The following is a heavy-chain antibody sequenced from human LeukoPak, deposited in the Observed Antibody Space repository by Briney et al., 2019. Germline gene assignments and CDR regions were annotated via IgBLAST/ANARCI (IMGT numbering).Heavy chain of an antibody. Sequence: ASVKVSCKASGYTFTGNYMHWLRQAPGQGLEWMGWIKPDSGGTNYAQKFQVRVTLTRDTSISTAYMELSRLRSDDTAVYYCARDENWGPDFWGQGTRVTVSS. CDR3: ARDENWGPDF. CDR2: IKPDSGGT. J-gene: IGHJ4*02. CDR1: GYTFTGNY. V-gene: IGHV1-2*02. D-gene: IGHD7-27*01.